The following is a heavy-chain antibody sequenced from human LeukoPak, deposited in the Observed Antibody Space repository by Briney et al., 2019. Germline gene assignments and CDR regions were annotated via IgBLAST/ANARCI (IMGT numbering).Heavy chain of an antibody. D-gene: IGHD5-12*01. CDR2: ISSSSSYI. J-gene: IGHJ4*02. Sequence: GGSLRLSCAASEFTFSSAWMSCVRQAPGKGLEWVSSISSSSSYIYYADSVKGRFTISRDNAKNSLYLQMNSLRAEDTAVYYCARPLYSGYDLDYWGQGTLVTVSS. CDR1: EFTFSSAW. CDR3: ARPLYSGYDLDY. V-gene: IGHV3-21*01.